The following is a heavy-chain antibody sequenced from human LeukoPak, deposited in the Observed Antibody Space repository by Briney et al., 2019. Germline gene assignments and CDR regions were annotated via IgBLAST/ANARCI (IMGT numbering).Heavy chain of an antibody. CDR3: ARESLGTGGGY. CDR2: IYYSGST. J-gene: IGHJ4*02. CDR1: GDSISSYY. Sequence: SETLSLTCTVSGDSISSYYWSWIRQPPGKGLEWIGYIYYSGSTNYNPSLKSRVTISVDTSKNQFSLKLSSVTAADTAVYYCARESLGTGGGYWGQGTLVTVSS. D-gene: IGHD7-27*01. V-gene: IGHV4-59*12.